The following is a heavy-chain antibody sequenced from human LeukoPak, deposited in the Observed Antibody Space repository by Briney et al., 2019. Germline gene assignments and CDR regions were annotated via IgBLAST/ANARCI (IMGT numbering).Heavy chain of an antibody. V-gene: IGHV1-2*06. J-gene: IGHJ3*02. Sequence: ASVKVSCKTSGGAFSSYDISWLRQAPGQGLEWMGRINPNSGGTNYAQKFQGRVTMTRDTSISTAYMELSRLRSDDTAVYYCAMSSGYYDAFDIWGQGTMVTVSS. CDR1: GGAFSSYD. CDR2: INPNSGGT. D-gene: IGHD3-22*01. CDR3: AMSSGYYDAFDI.